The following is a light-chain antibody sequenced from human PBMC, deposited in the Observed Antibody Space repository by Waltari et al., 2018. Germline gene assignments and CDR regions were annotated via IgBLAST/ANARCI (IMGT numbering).Light chain of an antibody. CDR2: ANS. V-gene: IGLV1-40*01. CDR1: RSNIGADSD. CDR3: QSYDSSLSGSRV. Sequence: QSVLTQPPSVSGAPGQRVTISCTGSRSNIGADSDVNRYQQLPGTAPKLLIYANSNRPSGVPDRFSGSKSGTSASLAITGLQAEDEADYYCQSYDSSLSGSRVFGGGTKLTVL. J-gene: IGLJ3*02.